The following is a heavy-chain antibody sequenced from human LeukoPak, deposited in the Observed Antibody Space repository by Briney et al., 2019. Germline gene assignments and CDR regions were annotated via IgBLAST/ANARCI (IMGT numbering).Heavy chain of an antibody. V-gene: IGHV1-8*02. CDR3: ARMVWWELRYYYYYYMDV. D-gene: IGHD1-26*01. CDR2: MNPNSGNT. J-gene: IGHJ6*03. Sequence: ASVKVSCKASGYTFTSYDINWVRQATGQGLEWMGWMNPNSGNTGYAQKLQGRVTMTTDTSTSTAYMELRSLRSDDTAVYYCARMVWWELRYYYYYYMDVWGKGTTVTVSS. CDR1: GYTFTSYD.